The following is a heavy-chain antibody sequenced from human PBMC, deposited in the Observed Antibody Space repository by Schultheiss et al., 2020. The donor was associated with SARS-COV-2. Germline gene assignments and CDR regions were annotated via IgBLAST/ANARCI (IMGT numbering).Heavy chain of an antibody. V-gene: IGHV4-59*01. CDR1: GGSISSYY. Sequence: SETLSLTCTVSGGSISSYYWSWIRQPPGKGLEWIGYIYYSGSTNYNPSLKSRVTISVDTSKNQFSLKLSSVTAADTAVYYCAREVVYGDSMIDYWGQGTLVTVSS. J-gene: IGHJ4*02. CDR2: IYYSGST. CDR3: AREVVYGDSMIDY. D-gene: IGHD4-17*01.